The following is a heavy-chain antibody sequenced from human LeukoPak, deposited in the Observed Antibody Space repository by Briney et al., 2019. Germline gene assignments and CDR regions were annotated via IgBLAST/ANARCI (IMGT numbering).Heavy chain of an antibody. V-gene: IGHV1-46*01. J-gene: IGHJ4*02. CDR2: INPSGGST. CDR3: ARALFALRRKEPYYFDY. Sequence: ASVKVSCKASGYTFTSYYMHWVRQAPGQGLEWMGIINPSGGSTSYAQKFQGRVTMTRDTSTSTVYMELSSLRSEDTAVYYCARALFALRRKEPYYFDYWGQGTLVTVSS. CDR1: GYTFTSYY. D-gene: IGHD1-14*01.